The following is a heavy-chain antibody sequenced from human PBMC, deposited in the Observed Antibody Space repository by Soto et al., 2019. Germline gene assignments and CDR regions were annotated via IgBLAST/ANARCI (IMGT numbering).Heavy chain of an antibody. CDR2: IIPIFGTA. Sequence: QVQLVQSGAEVKKPGSSVQVSCKASGGTFSSYAISWVRQAPGQGPEWMGGIIPIFGTANYAQKFQGRVTITADESTSTAYMELSSLRSEDTAVYYCARSTSAVAVAGSYGYWGQGSLVTVS. CDR3: ARSTSAVAVAGSYGY. J-gene: IGHJ4*02. CDR1: GGTFSSYA. D-gene: IGHD6-19*01. V-gene: IGHV1-69*01.